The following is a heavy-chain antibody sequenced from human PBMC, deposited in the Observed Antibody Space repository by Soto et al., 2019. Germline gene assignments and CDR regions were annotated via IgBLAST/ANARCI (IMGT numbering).Heavy chain of an antibody. CDR3: ARGVRLRFGELSLNKHFQH. Sequence: QVQLQQWGAGLLKPSETLSLTCAVYGGSFSGYYWSWIRQPPGKGLEWIGEINHSGSTNYNPSLKSRVTISVDTSKNQFSLKLSSVTAADTAVYYCARGVRLRFGELSLNKHFQHWGQGTLVTVSS. D-gene: IGHD3-16*02. J-gene: IGHJ1*01. V-gene: IGHV4-34*01. CDR2: INHSGST. CDR1: GGSFSGYY.